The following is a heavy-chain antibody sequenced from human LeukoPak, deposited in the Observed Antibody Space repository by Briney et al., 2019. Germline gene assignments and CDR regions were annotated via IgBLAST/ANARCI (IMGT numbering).Heavy chain of an antibody. Sequence: GGSLRPSCAASGFTGSHNYMSWVRQAPGKGLEWVSATHSSGGTYYADSVKGRFTISRDTSKNTLYLQINSLSVEDTAVYYCIVFGDSNHWGQGTLVTVSS. V-gene: IGHV3-53*01. D-gene: IGHD4-17*01. CDR2: THSSGGT. CDR3: IVFGDSNH. J-gene: IGHJ5*02. CDR1: GFTGSHNY.